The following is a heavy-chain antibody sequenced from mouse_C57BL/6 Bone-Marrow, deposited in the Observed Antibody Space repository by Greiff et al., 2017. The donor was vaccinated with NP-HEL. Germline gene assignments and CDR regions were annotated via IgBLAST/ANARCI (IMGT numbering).Heavy chain of an antibody. CDR2: ISSGGSYT. CDR1: GFTFSSYG. J-gene: IGHJ2*01. Sequence: EVQRVESGGDLVKPGGSLKLSCAASGFTFSSYGMSWVRQTPDKRLEWVATISSGGSYTYYPDSVKGRFTISRDNAKNTLYLQMSSLKSEDTAMYDCASFYYYGSSYFDYWGQGTTLTVSS. V-gene: IGHV5-6*01. D-gene: IGHD1-1*01. CDR3: ASFYYYGSSYFDY.